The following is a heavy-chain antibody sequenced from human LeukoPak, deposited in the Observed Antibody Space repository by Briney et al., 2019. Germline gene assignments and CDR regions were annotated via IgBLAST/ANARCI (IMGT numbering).Heavy chain of an antibody. D-gene: IGHD3-22*01. Sequence: GGSLRLSCAASGNYWMHWVRQVPGKGLVWVSHINSDGSWTSYADSVKGRFTISKDNAKNTVYLQMNSLRAEDTAVYYCAKEITMIVVPDAFDIWGQGTMVTVSS. J-gene: IGHJ3*02. V-gene: IGHV3-74*01. CDR3: AKEITMIVVPDAFDI. CDR2: INSDGSWT. CDR1: GNYW.